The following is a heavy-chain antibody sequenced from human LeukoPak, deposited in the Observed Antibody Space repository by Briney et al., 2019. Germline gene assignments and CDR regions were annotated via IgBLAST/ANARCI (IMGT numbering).Heavy chain of an antibody. Sequence: GRSLRLSCAASGFTFDDYAMHWVRQGPGKGLEWVSGISWNSGNIDFADSVKGRFTISRDNANNSLYVQMNSLRVEDTGVYYCARESRGRSKIDYWGQGTLVTVSP. V-gene: IGHV3-9*01. J-gene: IGHJ4*02. CDR2: ISWNSGNI. D-gene: IGHD4-17*01. CDR3: ARESRGRSKIDY. CDR1: GFTFDDYA.